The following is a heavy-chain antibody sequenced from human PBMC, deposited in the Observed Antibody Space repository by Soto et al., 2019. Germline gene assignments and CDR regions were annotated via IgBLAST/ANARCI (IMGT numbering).Heavy chain of an antibody. CDR1: GFTFSSYS. J-gene: IGHJ4*02. D-gene: IGHD4-17*01. CDR2: ISSSSSYI. CDR3: ARDPATVTTDDY. Sequence: GGSLRLSCAASGFTFSSYSMNWVRQAPGKGLEWVSSISSSSSYIYYADSVKGRFTISRDNAKNSLYLQMNSLRAEDTAVYYCARDPATVTTDDYWGQGTLVTVSS. V-gene: IGHV3-21*01.